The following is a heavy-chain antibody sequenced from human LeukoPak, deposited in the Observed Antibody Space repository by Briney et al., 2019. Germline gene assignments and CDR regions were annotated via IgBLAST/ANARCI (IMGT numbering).Heavy chain of an antibody. CDR3: ASSYCSSTSCPNDAFDI. CDR1: DGSITNYD. CDR2: IHYSGST. Sequence: KPSETLSLTCTVSDGSITNYDWSWVRQPPGKGPEFIGYIHYSGSTNYNPSLKSRVTISVDTSKNQFSLKLSSVTAADTAVYYCASSYCSSTSCPNDAFDIWGQGTMVTVPS. J-gene: IGHJ3*02. V-gene: IGHV4-59*08. D-gene: IGHD2-2*01.